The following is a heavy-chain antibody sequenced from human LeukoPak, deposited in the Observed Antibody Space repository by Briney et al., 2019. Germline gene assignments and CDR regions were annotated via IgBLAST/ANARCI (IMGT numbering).Heavy chain of an antibody. D-gene: IGHD2-2*01. CDR3: ARRDVVVQLAH. J-gene: IGHJ4*02. Sequence: SETLSLTCAVYGGSFSGYYWSWIRQPPGKGLEWIGEINHSGSTNYNPSLKGRVTISVDTSKNQFSLKLSSVTAADTAVYYCARRDVVVQLAHWGQGTLVTVSS. V-gene: IGHV4-34*01. CDR2: INHSGST. CDR1: GGSFSGYY.